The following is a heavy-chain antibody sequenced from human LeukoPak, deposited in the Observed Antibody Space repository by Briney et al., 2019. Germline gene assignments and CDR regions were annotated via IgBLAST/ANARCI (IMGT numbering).Heavy chain of an antibody. CDR3: AKGYDSSGSHYYYYGMDV. D-gene: IGHD3-22*01. V-gene: IGHV3-11*05. CDR1: GFTFSDYY. CDR2: ISSSSSYT. J-gene: IGHJ6*02. Sequence: GGSLRLSCAASGFTFSDYYMSWIRQAPGKGLEWVSFISSSSSYTNYADSVQGRFTISRDNAKNSLYLQMNGLRAEDTAVYYCAKGYDSSGSHYYYYGMDVWGQGTTVTVSS.